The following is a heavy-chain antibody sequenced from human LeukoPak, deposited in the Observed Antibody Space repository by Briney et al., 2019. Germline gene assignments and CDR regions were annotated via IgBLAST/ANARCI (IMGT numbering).Heavy chain of an antibody. V-gene: IGHV4-39*07. CDR2: IYYSGST. CDR3: ARDSGKYYYDSSGYCFDY. CDR1: GGSISSSSYY. D-gene: IGHD3-22*01. Sequence: SETLSLTCTVSGGSISSSSYYWGWIRQPPGKGLEWIGSIYYSGSTYYNPSLKSRVTISVDTSKNQFSLKLSSVTAADTAVYYCARDSGKYYYDSSGYCFDYWGQGTLVTVSS. J-gene: IGHJ4*02.